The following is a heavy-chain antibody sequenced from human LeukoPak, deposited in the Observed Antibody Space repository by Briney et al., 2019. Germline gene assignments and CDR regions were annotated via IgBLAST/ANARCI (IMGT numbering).Heavy chain of an antibody. CDR1: GFTFSSYN. CDR3: ARGICSGGGCYSSRLAFDI. J-gene: IGHJ3*02. V-gene: IGHV3-48*02. CDR2: ISSSSNSI. Sequence: PGGSLRLSCAASGFTFSSYNMNWVRQAPGKGLEWVSYISSSSNSIYYADSVKGRFTISRDNAKNPLHLQMNSLRDEDAAVYYCARGICSGGGCYSSRLAFDIWGQGTMVTVSS. D-gene: IGHD2-15*01.